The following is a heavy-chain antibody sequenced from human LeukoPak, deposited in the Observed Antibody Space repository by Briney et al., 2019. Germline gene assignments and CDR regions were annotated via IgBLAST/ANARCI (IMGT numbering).Heavy chain of an antibody. V-gene: IGHV3-7*01. Sequence: GGSLRLSCAASAFTFNRYWMNWVRQAPGKGLEWVAGIDGDGTEKYYVESVKGRFTISRVNAKKSVYLQMNSLRADDTAVYYCARAITVVDSYWGQGTLVTVSS. J-gene: IGHJ4*02. CDR3: ARAITVVDSY. D-gene: IGHD2-2*01. CDR2: IDGDGTEK. CDR1: AFTFNRYW.